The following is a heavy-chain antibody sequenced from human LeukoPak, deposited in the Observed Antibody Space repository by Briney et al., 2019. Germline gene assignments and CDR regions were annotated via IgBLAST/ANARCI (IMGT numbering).Heavy chain of an antibody. J-gene: IGHJ4*02. CDR2: ISWNSGSI. CDR3: AGELGYSNYAPFGY. CDR1: GFTFDDYA. D-gene: IGHD4-11*01. Sequence: GGSLRLSCAASGFTFDDYAMHWVRQAPGKGLEWVSGISWNSGSIGYADSVKGRFTISRDNAKNSLYLQMNSLRAEDTAVYYCAGELGYSNYAPFGYWGQGTLVTVSS. V-gene: IGHV3-9*01.